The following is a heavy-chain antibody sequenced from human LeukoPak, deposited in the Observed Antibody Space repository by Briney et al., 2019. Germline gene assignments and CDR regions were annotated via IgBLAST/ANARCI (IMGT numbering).Heavy chain of an antibody. J-gene: IGHJ3*01. V-gene: IGHV3-21*01. CDR2: ISSSSSYI. Sequence: PGGSLRLSCAASGFTFSSYSMNWVRQAPGKGLEWVSSISSSSSYIYYADSVKGRFTISRDNAKNSLYLQMNSLRAEDTAVYYCARDKYNWNYKAAFGVWGQGTMVTVSS. CDR1: GFTFSSYS. CDR3: ARDKYNWNYKAAFGV. D-gene: IGHD1-7*01.